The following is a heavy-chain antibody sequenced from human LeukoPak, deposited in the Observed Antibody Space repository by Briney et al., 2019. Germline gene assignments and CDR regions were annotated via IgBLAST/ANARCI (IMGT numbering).Heavy chain of an antibody. CDR1: GGSFSGYY. Sequence: PSETLSLTCAVYGGSFSGYYWSWIRQPPGKGLEWIGEINHSGSTNYNPSLKSRVTISVDTSKNQFSLKLSSVTAADTAVYYCASGSTMYSSSSDWGQGTLVTVS. CDR2: INHSGST. V-gene: IGHV4-34*01. CDR3: ASGSTMYSSSSD. D-gene: IGHD6-6*01. J-gene: IGHJ4*02.